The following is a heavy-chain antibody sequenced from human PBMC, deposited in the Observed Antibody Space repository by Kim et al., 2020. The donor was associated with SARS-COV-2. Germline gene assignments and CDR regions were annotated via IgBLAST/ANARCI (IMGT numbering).Heavy chain of an antibody. V-gene: IGHV3-30*04. J-gene: IGHJ4*02. CDR2: ISYDGSNK. Sequence: GGSLRLSCAASGFTFSSYAMHWVRQAPGKGLEWVAVISYDGSNKYYADSVKGRFTISRDNSKNTLYLQMNSLRAEDTAVYYCASTIGYSSSWYVDWGQGTLVTVSS. CDR3: ASTIGYSSSWYVD. D-gene: IGHD6-13*01. CDR1: GFTFSSYA.